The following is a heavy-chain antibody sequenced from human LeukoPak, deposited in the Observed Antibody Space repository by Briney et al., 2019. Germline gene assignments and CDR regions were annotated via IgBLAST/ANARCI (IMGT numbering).Heavy chain of an antibody. J-gene: IGHJ2*01. Sequence: EPGGSLRLSCAASGFTVSNNHMNWVRQAPGKGLECVSVLNNDGSTYYADSVKGRFTTSRDSSKNTVYLQMNSLRAEDTAVYYCARGRFNPVAGSEWYFDLWGRGTLVTVSS. CDR1: GFTVSNNH. CDR3: ARGRFNPVAGSEWYFDL. V-gene: IGHV3-66*01. CDR2: LNNDGST. D-gene: IGHD6-19*01.